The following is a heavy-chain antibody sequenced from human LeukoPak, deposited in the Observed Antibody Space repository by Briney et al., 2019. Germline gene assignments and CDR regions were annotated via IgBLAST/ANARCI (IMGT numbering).Heavy chain of an antibody. CDR1: GLTFSDYY. D-gene: IGHD5-24*01. CDR3: ARLMTTILDY. V-gene: IGHV3-11*06. CDR2: ISGTSHYT. J-gene: IGHJ4*02. Sequence: GGSLTLSCAVSGLTFSDYYTSWIRQSTGKGGEWVSYISGTSHYTNYADSVKGRFTISRDNAKNSVYLQMNSLRAEDTAVYYCARLMTTILDYWGQGALVTVSS.